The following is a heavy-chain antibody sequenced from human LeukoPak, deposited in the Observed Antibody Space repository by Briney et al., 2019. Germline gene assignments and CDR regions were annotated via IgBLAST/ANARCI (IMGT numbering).Heavy chain of an antibody. CDR2: FSVVGGPT. CDR1: GFTVSSYA. Sequence: PGGSLRLSCAASGFTVSSYAMNWVRQAPGKGLEWVSTFSVVGGPTFYADSVKGRFTISRDNSKNTLYLQMSSLRAEDTAVYYCAKGGSSWFASWGQGTLVTVSS. J-gene: IGHJ5*01. V-gene: IGHV3-23*01. CDR3: AKGGSSWFAS. D-gene: IGHD6-13*01.